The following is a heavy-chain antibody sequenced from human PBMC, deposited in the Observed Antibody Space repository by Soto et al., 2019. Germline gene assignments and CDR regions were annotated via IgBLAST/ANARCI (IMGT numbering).Heavy chain of an antibody. Sequence: ASVKVSCKASGYTFTSYDINWVRQATGQELEWMGWMNPNSGNTGYAQKYQGRVTMTRNTSISTAYMELSSLRSEDTAVYYCARGRRFLEWSTLGNYYYMDVWGKGTTVTVSS. V-gene: IGHV1-8*01. D-gene: IGHD3-3*01. CDR3: ARGRRFLEWSTLGNYYYMDV. CDR2: MNPNSGNT. CDR1: GYTFTSYD. J-gene: IGHJ6*03.